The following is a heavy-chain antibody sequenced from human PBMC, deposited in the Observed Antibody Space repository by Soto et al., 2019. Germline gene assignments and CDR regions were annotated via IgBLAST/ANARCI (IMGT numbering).Heavy chain of an antibody. CDR3: ARVSSSIVVVPDYGMDV. Sequence: QVQLVQSGVEVKKPGASVKVSCKASGYTFISHGISWVRQAPGQGLEWMGWISGKNGNTNYAQKLQGRVTLTTDTSTSPAYMEMRSLSSDATAVYYCARVSSSIVVVPDYGMDVWGQGSTVAVSS. J-gene: IGHJ6*02. D-gene: IGHD2-15*01. V-gene: IGHV1-18*04. CDR1: GYTFISHG. CDR2: ISGKNGNT.